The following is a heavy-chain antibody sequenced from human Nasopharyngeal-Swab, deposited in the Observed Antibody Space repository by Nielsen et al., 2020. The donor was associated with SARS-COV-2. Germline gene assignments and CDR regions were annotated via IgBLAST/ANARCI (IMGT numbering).Heavy chain of an antibody. D-gene: IGHD4-17*01. Sequence: LRLSCAISGDSVSSSSAAWNWIRQSPSRGLEWLGRTYYRSKWYNDYAVSVKSRITINPDTSKNQFSLHLNSVTPEDTAVYYCARARGAYGDYYYYYYTDVWGKGTTGTVS. CDR2: TYYRSKWYN. CDR1: GDSVSSSSAA. J-gene: IGHJ6*03. CDR3: ARARGAYGDYYYYYYTDV. V-gene: IGHV6-1*01.